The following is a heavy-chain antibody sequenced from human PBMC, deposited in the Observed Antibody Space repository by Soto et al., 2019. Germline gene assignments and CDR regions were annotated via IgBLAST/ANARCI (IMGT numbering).Heavy chain of an antibody. CDR1: GGTFSSYA. CDR2: ISAYNGNT. Sequence: GASVKVSCKASGGTFSSYAISWVRQAPGQGLEWMGWISAYNGNTNYAQKLQGRVTMTTDTSTSTAYMELRSLRSDDTAVYYCARGLAVAGTGGWFDPWGQGTLVTVSS. V-gene: IGHV1-18*01. D-gene: IGHD6-19*01. J-gene: IGHJ5*02. CDR3: ARGLAVAGTGGWFDP.